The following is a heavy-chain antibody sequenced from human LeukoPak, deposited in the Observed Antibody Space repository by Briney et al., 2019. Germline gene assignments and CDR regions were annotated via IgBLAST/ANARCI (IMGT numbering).Heavy chain of an antibody. CDR3: ARDRRGSFYTFDL. D-gene: IGHD1-26*01. CDR1: GASINGYF. CDR2: VSHTGAT. J-gene: IGHJ3*01. Sequence: KPSETLSLTCSVSGASINGYFWNWVRHTPEKRLDWIGYVSHTGATTTNPTLKSRASITIETSKSQISLTMTSVTAADSALYYCARDRRGSFYTFDLWGPGTIVSVS. V-gene: IGHV4-59*01.